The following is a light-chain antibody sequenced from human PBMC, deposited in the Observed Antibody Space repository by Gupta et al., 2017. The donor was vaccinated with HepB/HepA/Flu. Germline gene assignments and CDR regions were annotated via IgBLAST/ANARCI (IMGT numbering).Light chain of an antibody. CDR2: DVS. J-gene: IGLJ2*01. Sequence: QSALTQPASVSGSPGQSLTISCTGPSSDFGGYNYVSWYQQHPGKAPKLLIYDVSNRPSGVSNRFSGSKSGNPASLTISGLRAEDEANYYCSSFTFTTTLVIFGGGTKLTVL. V-gene: IGLV2-14*03. CDR1: SSDFGGYNY. CDR3: SSFTFTTTLVI.